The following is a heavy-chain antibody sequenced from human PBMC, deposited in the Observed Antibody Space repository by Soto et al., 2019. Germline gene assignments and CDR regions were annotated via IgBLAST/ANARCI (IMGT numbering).Heavy chain of an antibody. Sequence: VQLVESGGGLVQPGGSLRLSCAASGLTVSSHYMSWVRQAPGKGLEWVSVIYSGSTTYYPDSVKGRFVISRDNAKNTLYLQMNSLRVEDTGLYYWARLGDSSCCCIWGQGTMVTVSS. CDR1: GLTVSSHY. CDR2: IYSGSTT. CDR3: ARLGDSSCCCI. D-gene: IGHD6-19*01. J-gene: IGHJ3*02. V-gene: IGHV3-66*01.